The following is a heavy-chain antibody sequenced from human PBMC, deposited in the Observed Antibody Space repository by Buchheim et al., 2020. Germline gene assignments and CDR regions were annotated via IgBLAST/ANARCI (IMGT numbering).Heavy chain of an antibody. CDR1: GASISSGGYY. J-gene: IGHJ3*01. V-gene: IGHV4-31*03. Sequence: QVQLQESGPGLVKPSQTLSLTCTVSGASISSGGYYWSWIRQLPGKGLEWIGYIYYSGSTYFNPSLKSRVTMSVDTSKHQFSLKLSSVIAADTAVYYCARGNAPMGAFDLWGQGT. CDR2: IYYSGST. D-gene: IGHD3-10*01. CDR3: ARGNAPMGAFDL.